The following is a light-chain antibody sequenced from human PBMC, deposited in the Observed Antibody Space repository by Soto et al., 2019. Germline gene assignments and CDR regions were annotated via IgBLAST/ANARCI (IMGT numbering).Light chain of an antibody. CDR1: QSISSR. J-gene: IGKJ4*01. CDR3: QQYDTFPSFT. V-gene: IGKV3-15*01. Sequence: EIVMTQSPATLSVSPGERATLSCRGSQSISSRLAWYQQRPGLAPRLLIYDASTRATAIPARFSGSGSGTEFTLTISSLQSEDFALYYCQQYDTFPSFTFGGGTKVEIK. CDR2: DAS.